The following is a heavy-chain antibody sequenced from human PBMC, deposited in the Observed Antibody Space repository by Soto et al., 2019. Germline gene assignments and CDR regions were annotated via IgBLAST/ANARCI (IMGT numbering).Heavy chain of an antibody. V-gene: IGHV5-51*01. D-gene: IGHD3-3*01. CDR1: GYSFTSYW. CDR2: IYPGDSYT. CDR3: ATHKHDFRSRYQHSPYYYYYGMDV. Sequence: GESLKISCKGSGYSFTSYWIGWVRQMPGKGLEWMGSIYPGDSYTRYSPSFQGHVTISADKSISTAYLQWSSLKASDTAMYYCATHKHDFRSRYQHSPYYYYYGMDVWGQGTTVTVSS. J-gene: IGHJ6*02.